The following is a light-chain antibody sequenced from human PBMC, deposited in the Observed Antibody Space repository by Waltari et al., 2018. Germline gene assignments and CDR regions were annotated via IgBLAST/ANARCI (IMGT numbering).Light chain of an antibody. J-gene: IGLJ2*01. Sequence: QSARTQPASLSGAPGHSITISCTGTRSDIAFQTHVSCYQHHKAQAPRLLMYDVNSRPSGVSNRFSGSKSGNTASLTISGLQADDEAHYYCSAYTSSATLAFGGGTGLTVL. CDR1: RSDIAFQTH. CDR2: DVN. CDR3: SAYTSSATLA. V-gene: IGLV2-14*03.